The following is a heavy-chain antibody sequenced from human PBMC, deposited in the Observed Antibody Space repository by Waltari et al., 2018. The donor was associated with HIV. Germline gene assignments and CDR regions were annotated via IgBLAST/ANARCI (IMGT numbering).Heavy chain of an antibody. CDR1: GGSISSSSYY. Sequence: QLQLQESGPGLVKPSETLSLTCTVSGGSISSSSYYWGWIRQPPGKGLEWIGSIYYSGSTYDNPSRKSRVTISVDTSKNQFSLKLSSVTAADTAVYYCARVTTVRVGDYYYYYGMDVWGQGTTVTVSS. D-gene: IGHD4-17*01. CDR3: ARVTTVRVGDYYYYYGMDV. V-gene: IGHV4-39*07. J-gene: IGHJ6*02. CDR2: IYYSGST.